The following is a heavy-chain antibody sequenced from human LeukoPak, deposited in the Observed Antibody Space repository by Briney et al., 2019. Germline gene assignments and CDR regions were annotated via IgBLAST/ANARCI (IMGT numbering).Heavy chain of an antibody. J-gene: IGHJ4*02. CDR1: GYTFTSYY. CDR3: ARDLHSGWYRLYYFDY. CDR2: INPSGGST. V-gene: IGHV1-46*01. D-gene: IGHD6-19*01. Sequence: ASVKVSCTASGYTFTSYYMHWVRQAPGQGLEWMGIINPSGGSTSYAQKFQGRVTMTRDTSTSTVYMELSSLRSEDTAVYYCARDLHSGWYRLYYFDYWGQGTLVTVSS.